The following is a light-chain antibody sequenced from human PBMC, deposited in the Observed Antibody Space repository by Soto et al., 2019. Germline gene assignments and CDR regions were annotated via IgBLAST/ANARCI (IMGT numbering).Light chain of an antibody. V-gene: IGKV1-39*01. J-gene: IGKJ5*01. CDR3: QQSYSIPIT. CDR1: QSISFY. Sequence: DIQMTQSPSSLSASVGDRVTITCRASQSISFYLNWYQQKPGKAHQVLIYAASNLQSGVPSRFRGSGSGTEFTLTISSLQPEDFATYYCQQSYSIPITLGQGTRLEIK. CDR2: AAS.